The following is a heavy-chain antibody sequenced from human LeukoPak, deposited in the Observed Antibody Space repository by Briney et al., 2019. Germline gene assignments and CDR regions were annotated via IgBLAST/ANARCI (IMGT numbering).Heavy chain of an antibody. CDR2: FYYGGST. D-gene: IGHD5-18*01. CDR3: ARCDADTALDF. CDR1: GGSINGYY. V-gene: IGHV4-59*01. Sequence: SETLSLTYTLSGGSINGYYWSWIRRSPGKGLGRIVCFYYGGSTNYNPSLTSRVIISVDRSKRQFSLSVSSVTAADTAVYYCARCDADTALDFWGQGTPVTVSS. J-gene: IGHJ4*02.